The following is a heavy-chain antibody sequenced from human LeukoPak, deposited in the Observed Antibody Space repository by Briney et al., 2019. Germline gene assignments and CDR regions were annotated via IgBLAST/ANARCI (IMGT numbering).Heavy chain of an antibody. CDR3: VKRGVAGKAPRSYFDC. CDR2: ISGSGGNT. CDR1: GFSFTTYA. Sequence: GGSLRLSCAASGFSFTTYAMSWVRQVPGRGLEWVSGISGSGGNTYYADSVKGGFTISRDSSKNTLYLQMNSLRVEDTAVYYCVKRGVAGKAPRSYFDCWGQGTLVTVSS. D-gene: IGHD6-19*01. J-gene: IGHJ4*02. V-gene: IGHV3-23*01.